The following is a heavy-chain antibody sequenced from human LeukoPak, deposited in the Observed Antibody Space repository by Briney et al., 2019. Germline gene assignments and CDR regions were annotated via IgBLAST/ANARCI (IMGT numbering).Heavy chain of an antibody. D-gene: IGHD5-18*01. Sequence: SESLSLTCAVYGGSISSGGYSWSWLRQPPGKGLEWIGEINHSRSSNYSPSLKSRVTRSVDTSKNQFSLKLSSVTAADTAVYYCARGPYSYGYPMTPFDYWGQGTLVTVSS. V-gene: IGHV4-34*01. CDR3: ARGPYSYGYPMTPFDY. J-gene: IGHJ4*02. CDR2: INHSRSS. CDR1: GGSISSGGYS.